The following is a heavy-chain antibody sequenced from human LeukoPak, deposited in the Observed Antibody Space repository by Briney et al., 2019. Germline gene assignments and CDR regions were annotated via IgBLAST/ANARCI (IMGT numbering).Heavy chain of an antibody. CDR2: ISSSGNDM. CDR1: GFTFSSYS. D-gene: IGHD3-22*01. V-gene: IGHV3-21*04. J-gene: IGHJ4*02. Sequence: GGSLRLSCAASGFTFSSYSMNWVRQAPGKGLEWVSSISSSGNDMYYADSVKGRFTISRDNAKNSLYLQMNSLRAEDTAVYYCAKDQNYDSSGYYRPNYFDYWGQGTLVTVSS. CDR3: AKDQNYDSSGYYRPNYFDY.